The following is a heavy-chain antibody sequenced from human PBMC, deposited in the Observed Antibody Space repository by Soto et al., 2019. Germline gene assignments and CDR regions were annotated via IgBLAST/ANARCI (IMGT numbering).Heavy chain of an antibody. CDR1: GYIFTTYS. V-gene: IGHV1-18*01. Sequence: GPEVKKPGASVKVSCKTSGYIFTTYSIAWVRQAPGQGLEWMGWINTYNGNTHYTQKFQDRVTVTTDTSTATAYMELSSLTSDDTAVYFCARGPQTRDFWGQGTLITVSS. CDR3: ARGPQTRDF. D-gene: IGHD2-2*01. CDR2: INTYNGNT. J-gene: IGHJ4*02.